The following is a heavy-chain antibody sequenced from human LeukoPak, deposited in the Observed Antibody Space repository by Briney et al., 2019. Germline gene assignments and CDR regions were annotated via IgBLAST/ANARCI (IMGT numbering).Heavy chain of an antibody. Sequence: SSETLSLTCAVYGGSFSGYYWSWIRQPPGKGLEWIGEINHSGSTNYNPSLKSRVTISVDTSKNQFSLKLSSVTAADTAVYYCARTYYYDSSGQENWFDPWGQGTLVTVSS. CDR1: GGSFSGYY. J-gene: IGHJ5*02. CDR3: ARTYYYDSSGQENWFDP. D-gene: IGHD3-22*01. V-gene: IGHV4-34*01. CDR2: INHSGST.